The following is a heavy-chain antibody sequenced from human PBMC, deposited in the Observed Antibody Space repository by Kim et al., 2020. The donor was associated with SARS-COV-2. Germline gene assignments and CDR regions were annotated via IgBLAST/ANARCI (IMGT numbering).Heavy chain of an antibody. V-gene: IGHV3-21*01. CDR1: GFTFSSYS. CDR3: ARDPGTD. CDR2: ISSSSYI. J-gene: IGHJ4*02. Sequence: LSLTCAASGFTFSSYSMNWVRQAPGKGLEWVSSISSSSYIYYADSVKGRFTISRDNAKSSLYLQMNSLRAEDTAVYYCARDPGTDWGQGTLVTVSS.